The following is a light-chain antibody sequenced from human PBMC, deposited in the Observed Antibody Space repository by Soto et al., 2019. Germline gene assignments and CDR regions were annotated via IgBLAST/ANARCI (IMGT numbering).Light chain of an antibody. CDR1: KNDIGVYDF. CDR2: EVV. V-gene: IGLV2-8*01. J-gene: IGLJ1*01. CDR3: KSYAGSNTDV. Sequence: SVLTHPPSASGSPGQSVTISCTGTKNDIGVYDFVSWYQHHPGKAPRLIIYEVVQRPSGVPDRFSGSKSGNTASLTVSGLQAADEADYFCKSYAGSNTDVFGSGTKVTVL.